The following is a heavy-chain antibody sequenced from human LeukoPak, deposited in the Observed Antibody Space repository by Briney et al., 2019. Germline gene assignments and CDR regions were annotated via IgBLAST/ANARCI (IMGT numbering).Heavy chain of an antibody. CDR2: IYYSGST. J-gene: IGHJ3*02. CDR3: ARGRKGDGRGAFDI. D-gene: IGHD1-26*01. V-gene: IGHV4-59*12. Sequence: SETLSLTCTVSGGSISSYYWSWIRQPPGKGLEWIGYIYYSGSTYYNPSLKSRVTISVDRSKNQFSLKLSSVTAADTAVYYCARGRKGDGRGAFDIWGQGTMVTVSS. CDR1: GGSISSYY.